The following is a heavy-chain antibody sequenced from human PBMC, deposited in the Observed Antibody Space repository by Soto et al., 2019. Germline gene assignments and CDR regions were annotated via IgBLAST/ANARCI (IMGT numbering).Heavy chain of an antibody. D-gene: IGHD3-22*01. J-gene: IGHJ4*02. V-gene: IGHV1-18*01. CDR2: ISVYNGNT. Sequence: QVQLVQSGTEVKKPGASIKVSCKASGYSFATSGMTWVRQAPGQGLEWMGWISVYNGNTNYDQNLQDRVTMTTDTPKNTAYVEVRNLRSDDTAVYYCARAGQYYDASGYADWGQGTLVTVSS. CDR1: GYSFATSG. CDR3: ARAGQYYDASGYAD.